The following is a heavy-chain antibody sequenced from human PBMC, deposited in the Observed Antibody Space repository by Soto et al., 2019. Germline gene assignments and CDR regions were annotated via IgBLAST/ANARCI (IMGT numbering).Heavy chain of an antibody. CDR3: ARNGADSSSLSQYSGMDV. J-gene: IGHJ6*02. CDR1: GGTFDNFI. D-gene: IGHD3-22*01. Sequence: QVQLVQSGAEVKEPGSSVRVSCKASGGTFDNFIMNWVRQTPGQGLEWMGGIVPMLGTPTYAEKFKGRVTISATGSTSTMYMEVTIMSSEDAAIYYCARNGADSSSLSQYSGMDVWGQGTTVTVSS. V-gene: IGHV1-69*01. CDR2: IVPMLGTP.